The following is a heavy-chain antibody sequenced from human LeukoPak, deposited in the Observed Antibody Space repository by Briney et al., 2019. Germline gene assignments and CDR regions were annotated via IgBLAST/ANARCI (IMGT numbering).Heavy chain of an antibody. CDR2: INLNSGGT. Sequence: GASVKVSCKASGYTFTGYYMHWVRQAPGQGREWMGWINLNSGGTNYAQKFQGRVTMTRDTSISTVYMELSRLRSDDTAVNYCARSPDILTGENFDYWGQGTLVTVSS. CDR1: GYTFTGYY. CDR3: ARSPDILTGENFDY. V-gene: IGHV1-2*02. J-gene: IGHJ4*02. D-gene: IGHD3-9*01.